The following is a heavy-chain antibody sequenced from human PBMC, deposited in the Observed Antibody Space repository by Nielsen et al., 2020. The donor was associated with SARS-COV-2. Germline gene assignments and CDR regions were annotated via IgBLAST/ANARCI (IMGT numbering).Heavy chain of an antibody. Sequence: GESLKISCAASGFTFSSYGMHWVRQAPGKGLEWVAVIWYDGSNKYYADSVKGRLTISRDNSKNTLYLQMNSLRAEDTAVYYCARAQVGATFYGGIDYWGQGTLVTVSS. CDR2: IWYDGSNK. D-gene: IGHD1-26*01. CDR3: ARAQVGATFYGGIDY. V-gene: IGHV3-33*01. CDR1: GFTFSSYG. J-gene: IGHJ4*02.